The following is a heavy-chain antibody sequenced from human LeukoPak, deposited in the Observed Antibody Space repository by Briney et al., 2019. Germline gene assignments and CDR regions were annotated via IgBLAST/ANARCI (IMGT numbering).Heavy chain of an antibody. CDR3: ARVDPTGYSSCWYPYD. V-gene: IGHV3-21*01. J-gene: IGHJ4*02. CDR2: ISSSSSYI. CDR1: GFTFSSYS. Sequence: GGSLRLSCAASGFTFSSYSMNWVRQAPGKGLEWVSSISSSSSYIYYADSVKGRFTISRDNAKNSLYLQMNSLRAEDTAVYYCARVDPTGYSSCWYPYDWGQGTLVTVSS. D-gene: IGHD6-19*01.